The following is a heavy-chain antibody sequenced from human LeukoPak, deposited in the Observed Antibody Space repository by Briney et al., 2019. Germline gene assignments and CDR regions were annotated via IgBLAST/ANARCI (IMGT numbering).Heavy chain of an antibody. V-gene: IGHV3-23*01. Sequence: GGSLRLSCAASGFAFSSYPMTWVRQAPGKGLEWVSTIGSSNGDTHYADSVKGRFTISRDNSKNTLYLQMNSLRAEDTALYYCARDYDYGDYPGYWGQGTLVTVSS. CDR1: GFAFSSYP. CDR2: IGSSNGDT. CDR3: ARDYDYGDYPGY. J-gene: IGHJ4*02. D-gene: IGHD4-17*01.